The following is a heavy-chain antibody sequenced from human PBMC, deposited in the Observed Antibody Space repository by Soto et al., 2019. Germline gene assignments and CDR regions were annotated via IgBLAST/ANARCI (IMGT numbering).Heavy chain of an antibody. V-gene: IGHV2-5*08. D-gene: IGHD3-22*01. J-gene: IGHJ5*02. CDR2: IYWDDDK. CDR3: AHETYYYDSSGYYSNWLDP. CDR1: GGSISSYYW. Sequence: TLSLTCTVSGGSISSYYWSWIRQPPGKALEWLALIYWDDDKRYSPSLKSRLTITKDTSKNQVVLTMTNMDPVDTATYYCAHETYYYDSSGYYSNWLDPWGQGTLVTVSS.